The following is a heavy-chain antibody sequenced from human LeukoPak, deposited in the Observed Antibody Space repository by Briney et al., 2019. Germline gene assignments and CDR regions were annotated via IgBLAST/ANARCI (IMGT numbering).Heavy chain of an antibody. CDR2: ISGSGGAT. Sequence: GGSLRLSCAVTGFTFTDYAMTWVRQAPGKGLEWVATISGSGGATHYADSVEGRFTISRDNSKSTLSLQINSLAAEDTAIYYCARDVGGESFFDYWGQGTLVTVSS. CDR3: ARDVGGESFFDY. D-gene: IGHD4-17*01. J-gene: IGHJ4*02. CDR1: GFTFTDYA. V-gene: IGHV3-23*01.